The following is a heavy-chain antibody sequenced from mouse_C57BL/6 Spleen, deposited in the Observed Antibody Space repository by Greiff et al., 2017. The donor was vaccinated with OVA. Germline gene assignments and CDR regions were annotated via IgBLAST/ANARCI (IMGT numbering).Heavy chain of an antibody. CDR1: GFTFSDYG. CDR2: ISSGSSTI. CDR3: ARRGYYYGSSPWYFDV. D-gene: IGHD1-1*01. J-gene: IGHJ1*03. V-gene: IGHV5-17*01. Sequence: EVMLVESGGGLVKPGGSLKLSCAASGFTFSDYGMHWVRQAPEKGLEWVAYISSGSSTIYYADTVKGRFTISRDNAKNTLFLQMTSLRSVDTAMYYCARRGYYYGSSPWYFDVWGTGTTVTVSS.